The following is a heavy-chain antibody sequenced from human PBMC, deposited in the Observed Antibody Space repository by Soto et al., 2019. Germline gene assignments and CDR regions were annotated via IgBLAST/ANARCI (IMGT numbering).Heavy chain of an antibody. CDR2: IWYDGSDR. CDR1: GFTFSKYG. Sequence: QVQLVESGGGVVQSGRSLRLSCEASGFTFSKYGMHWVRQAPGKGLEWVAVIWYDGSDRWYADSMKGRFSISRDNSKNTMYLQMSNLRVEDTAVYFCARDYASSWCPSYWGQGTLVAVSS. V-gene: IGHV3-33*01. D-gene: IGHD6-13*01. CDR3: ARDYASSWCPSY. J-gene: IGHJ4*02.